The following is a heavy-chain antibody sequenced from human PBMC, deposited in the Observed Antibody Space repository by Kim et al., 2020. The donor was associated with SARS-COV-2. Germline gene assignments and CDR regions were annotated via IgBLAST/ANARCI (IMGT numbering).Heavy chain of an antibody. D-gene: IGHD5-12*01. V-gene: IGHV1-69*13. CDR1: GGTFSSYA. Sequence: SVKVSCKASGGTFSSYAISWVRQAPGQGLEWMGGIIPIFGTANYAQKFQGRVTITADESTSTAYMELSSLRSEDTAVYYCARGFLDVEMATTSFDYWGQGTLVTVSS. CDR2: IIPIFGTA. CDR3: ARGFLDVEMATTSFDY. J-gene: IGHJ4*02.